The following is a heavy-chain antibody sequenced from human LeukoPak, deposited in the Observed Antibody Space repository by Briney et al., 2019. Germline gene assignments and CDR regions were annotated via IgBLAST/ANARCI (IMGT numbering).Heavy chain of an antibody. CDR3: VRGVGVSRFNYLDP. V-gene: IGHV3-33*01. CDR2: IWYDASNK. CDR1: GFTFSSFG. J-gene: IGHJ5*02. Sequence: PGRSLTLSCAASGFTFSSFGMHWVRQASGKGLEWVAVIWYDASNKYYADSVKGRFTISRDNSKNTLYLHMNSLRDDDTAVYYCVRGVGVSRFNYLDPWGQGTLVIVSS. D-gene: IGHD1-7*01.